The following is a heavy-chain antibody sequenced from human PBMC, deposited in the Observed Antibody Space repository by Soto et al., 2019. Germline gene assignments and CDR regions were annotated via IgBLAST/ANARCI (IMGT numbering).Heavy chain of an antibody. V-gene: IGHV1-18*01. CDR3: ARGRYGDY. Sequence: QVHLVQSGAEVKKPGASVKVSCKASGYTFTSYGITWVRQAPGQGLEWMGWISAHNGNTDYAQKLQGRVIVTRDTSTSTADMELRSLRSDDTAVYYCARGRYGDYWGQGALVTVSS. J-gene: IGHJ4*02. CDR2: ISAHNGNT. D-gene: IGHD1-1*01. CDR1: GYTFTSYG.